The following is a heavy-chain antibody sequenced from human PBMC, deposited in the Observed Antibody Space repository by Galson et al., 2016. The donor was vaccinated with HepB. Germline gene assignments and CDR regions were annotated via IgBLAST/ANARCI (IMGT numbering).Heavy chain of an antibody. D-gene: IGHD4-23*01. CDR2: IYSGGRT. CDR3: ARDGNADSP. V-gene: IGHV3-53*01. Sequence: SLRLSCAASGFTASNNYMSCVRQPPGHGLEWVSLIYSGGRTLYADSVKGRFTLSRDNSKNTLYLQMNSLRAEDTAVYYCARDGNADSPWGPGTLVTVSS. CDR1: GFTASNNY. J-gene: IGHJ5*02.